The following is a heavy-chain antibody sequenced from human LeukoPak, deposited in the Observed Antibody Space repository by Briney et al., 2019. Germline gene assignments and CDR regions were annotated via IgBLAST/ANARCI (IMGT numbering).Heavy chain of an antibody. CDR3: VTDWPVW. CDR2: ISSSSDTI. CDR1: GFTFSSSN. D-gene: IGHD3-16*01. V-gene: IGHV3-48*01. Sequence: PGGSLRLSCAPSGFTFSSSNMDWARQAPGKGLEWLSYISSSSDTIYYTDSVKGRFTISRDNAKNSLNLQMNSLRAEDTAVYFCVTDWPVWWGRGTLVTVSS. J-gene: IGHJ4*02.